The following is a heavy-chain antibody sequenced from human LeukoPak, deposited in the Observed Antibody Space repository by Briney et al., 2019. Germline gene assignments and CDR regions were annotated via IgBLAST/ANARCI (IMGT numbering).Heavy chain of an antibody. D-gene: IGHD5-18*01. CDR3: ARLDTAMEPYFDY. Sequence: SETLSLICTVSGGSISSYYWSWIRQPPGKGLEWIGYIYYSGSTNYNPSLKSRVTISVDTSKNQFSLKLSSVTAADTAVYYCARLDTAMEPYFDYWGQGTLVTVSS. V-gene: IGHV4-59*01. CDR2: IYYSGST. J-gene: IGHJ4*02. CDR1: GGSISSYY.